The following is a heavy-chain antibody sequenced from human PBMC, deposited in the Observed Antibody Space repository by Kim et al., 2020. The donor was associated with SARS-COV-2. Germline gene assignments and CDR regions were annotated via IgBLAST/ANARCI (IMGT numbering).Heavy chain of an antibody. J-gene: IGHJ5*01. CDR3: ARDPSITMVRGVIKASSWF. CDR2: IIPILGIA. CDR1: GGTFSSYA. D-gene: IGHD3-10*01. V-gene: IGHV1-69*04. Sequence: SVKVSCKSSGGTFSSYAISWVRQAPGQGLEWMGRIIPILGIANYAQKFQGRVTITADKSTSTAYMELSSLRSEDTAVYYCARDPSITMVRGVIKASSWF.